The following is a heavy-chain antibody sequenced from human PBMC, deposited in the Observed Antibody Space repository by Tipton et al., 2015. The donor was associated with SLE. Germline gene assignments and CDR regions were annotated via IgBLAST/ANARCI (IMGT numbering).Heavy chain of an antibody. CDR2: LYAGGST. D-gene: IGHD5-12*01. CDR1: GYSTRRGFY. J-gene: IGHJ1*01. V-gene: IGHV4-38-2*01. CDR3: ATNGHGETYEFFTEYLRH. Sequence: TLSLTCDVSGYSTRRGFYCGWIPPPPWQGLEWVGSLYAGGSTYFHPSLKSRASIYADASKNHFSLKLNSVTAADTAVYYCATNGHGETYEFFTEYLRHWGQGTLVTVSS.